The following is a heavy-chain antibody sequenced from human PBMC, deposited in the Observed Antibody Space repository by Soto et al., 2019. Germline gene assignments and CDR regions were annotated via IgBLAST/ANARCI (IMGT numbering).Heavy chain of an antibody. CDR3: ARISRNYYGMDV. D-gene: IGHD6-13*01. J-gene: IGHJ6*02. V-gene: IGHV2-70*01. Sequence: SGPTLVNPTQTLTLTCTFSGFSLSTSGMCVSWIRQPPGKALEWLALIDWDDDKYYSTSLKTRLTISKDTSKNQVVLTMTNMEXXXTATYYCARISRNYYGMDVWGQGTTVTVSS. CDR1: GFSLSTSGMC. CDR2: IDWDDDK.